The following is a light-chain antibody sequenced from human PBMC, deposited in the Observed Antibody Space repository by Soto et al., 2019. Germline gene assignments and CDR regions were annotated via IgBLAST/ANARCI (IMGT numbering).Light chain of an antibody. CDR3: CSYTTSNTRQIV. CDR2: DVS. CDR1: SSDVVGYNY. J-gene: IGLJ1*01. V-gene: IGLV2-14*03. Sequence: QSVLTRPASVSGSPGQSITISCTGTSSDVVGYNYVSWYQHHPGKAPKLMIYDVSNRPSGVSNRFSGSKSGNTASLTISGLQPEDEADYYCCSYTTSNTRQIVFGTGTKVTVL.